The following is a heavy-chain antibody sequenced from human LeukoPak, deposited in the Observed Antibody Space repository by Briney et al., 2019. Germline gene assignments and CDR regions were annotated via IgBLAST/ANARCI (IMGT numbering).Heavy chain of an antibody. D-gene: IGHD3-22*01. V-gene: IGHV3-33*01. Sequence: GGSLRLSCAASGFTFSSYGMHWVRQAPGKGLEWVAVIRYDGSKKYYGDSMKGRFTISRDNSKNTLSLQMNSLRAEDTAVYYCARDRSYDSSGPDYWGQGTQVTVSS. CDR3: ARDRSYDSSGPDY. CDR2: IRYDGSKK. CDR1: GFTFSSYG. J-gene: IGHJ4*02.